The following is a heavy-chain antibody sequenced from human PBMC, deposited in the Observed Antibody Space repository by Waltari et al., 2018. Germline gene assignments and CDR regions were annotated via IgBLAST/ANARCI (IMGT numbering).Heavy chain of an antibody. CDR3: ARVARGGYYTGWFDT. Sequence: QLQLQESGPGLVKPSETLSLTSSVSGGSISSTSHHWAWIRQPPGKGLEWIGSIYYSGTTYYNLSLKSRVTLSVDTSKNQFSLKLSSVTAADTAMYFCARVARGGYYTGWFDTWGQGALVTVSS. CDR2: IYYSGTT. V-gene: IGHV4-39*07. CDR1: GGSISSTSHH. D-gene: IGHD3-3*01. J-gene: IGHJ5*02.